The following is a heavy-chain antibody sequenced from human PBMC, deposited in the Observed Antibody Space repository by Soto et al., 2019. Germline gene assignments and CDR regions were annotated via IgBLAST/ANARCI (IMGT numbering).Heavy chain of an antibody. V-gene: IGHV3-7*01. CDR2: IKRDGSEK. CDR3: ARARIDWDFDY. D-gene: IGHD3-9*01. CDR1: GFTFSSYW. J-gene: IGHJ4*02. Sequence: GGSLRLSCAASGFTFSSYWMSWVRQAPGKGLEWVANIKRDGSEKYYVASVKGRFTISRDNAKNSLFLQMNSLRAEDTAVYYCARARIDWDFDYWGQGTLVTVSS.